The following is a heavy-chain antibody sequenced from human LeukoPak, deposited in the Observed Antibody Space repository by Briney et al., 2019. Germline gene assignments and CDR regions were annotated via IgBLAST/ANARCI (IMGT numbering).Heavy chain of an antibody. CDR2: ISSSSSYI. CDR1: GFTFSSYS. D-gene: IGHD5-12*01. CDR3: ARDLIGGYDFYYYMGV. J-gene: IGHJ6*03. V-gene: IGHV3-21*01. Sequence: GGSLRLSCEASGFTFSSYSMNWVRQAPGKGLEWVSSISSSSSYIYYADSVKGRFTISRDNAKNSLYLQMNSLRAEDTAVYYCARDLIGGYDFYYYMGVWGKGTTVTVSS.